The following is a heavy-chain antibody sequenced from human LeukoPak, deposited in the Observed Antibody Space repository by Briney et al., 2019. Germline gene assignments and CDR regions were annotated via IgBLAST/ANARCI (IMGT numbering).Heavy chain of an antibody. CDR1: GGSISSYY. V-gene: IGHV4-59*12. CDR3: ARSLLWFGESYMDV. D-gene: IGHD3-10*01. Sequence: PSETLSLTCTVSGGSISSYYWSWIRQPPGKGLEWIGYIYYSGSTNYNPSLKSRVTISVDTSKNQFSLKLSSVTAADTAVYYCARSLLWFGESYMDVWGKGTTVTISS. J-gene: IGHJ6*03. CDR2: IYYSGST.